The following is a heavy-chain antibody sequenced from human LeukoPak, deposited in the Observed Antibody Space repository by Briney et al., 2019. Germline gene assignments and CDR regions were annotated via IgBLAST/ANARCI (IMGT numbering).Heavy chain of an antibody. D-gene: IGHD3-22*01. CDR1: EFTFSSYS. V-gene: IGHV3-48*01. CDR2: ITNSGNSK. Sequence: GSLRLSCAASEFTFSSYSMNWVRQAPGKGLEWVSYITNSGNSKSYADSVKGRFTISRDNTKNSLYLQMNGLRAEDTAVYYCARTRSSGYLTFDPWGQGTLVTVSS. J-gene: IGHJ5*02. CDR3: ARTRSSGYLTFDP.